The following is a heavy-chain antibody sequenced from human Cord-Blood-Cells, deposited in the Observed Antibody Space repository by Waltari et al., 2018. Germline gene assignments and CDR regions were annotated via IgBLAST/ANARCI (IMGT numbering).Heavy chain of an antibody. Sequence: QVQLQESGPGLVTPSQTLSLTCTVSGGPISSGSYYWSWIRQPAGKGLEWIGYIYTSGSTNYNPSLKSRVTISVDTSKNQFSLKLSSVTAADTAVYYCARVGSYNWFDPWGQGTLVTVSS. CDR3: ARVGSYNWFDP. J-gene: IGHJ5*02. V-gene: IGHV4-61*09. CDR2: IYTSGST. D-gene: IGHD1-1*01. CDR1: GGPISSGSYY.